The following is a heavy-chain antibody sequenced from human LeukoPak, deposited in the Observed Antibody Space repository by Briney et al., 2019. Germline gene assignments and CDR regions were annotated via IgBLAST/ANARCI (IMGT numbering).Heavy chain of an antibody. V-gene: IGHV3-21*01. CDR2: ISSSSSYI. CDR1: GFTFSSYS. D-gene: IGHD4-17*01. CDR3: ARKRSFYGDYESYYYMDV. J-gene: IGHJ6*03. Sequence: PGGSLRLSCAASGFTFSSYSMNWVRQAPGKGLEWVSSISSSSSYIYYADSVKGRFTISRDNAKNSLYLQMNSLRAEDTAVYYCARKRSFYGDYESYYYMDVWGKGTTVTVSS.